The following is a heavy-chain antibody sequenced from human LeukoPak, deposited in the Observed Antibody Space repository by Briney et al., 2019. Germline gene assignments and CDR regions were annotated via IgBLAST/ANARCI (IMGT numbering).Heavy chain of an antibody. CDR3: ARAVLRYFDWPSAFDY. J-gene: IGHJ4*02. Sequence: SETLSLTCAVYGGSFSGYYWSWIRQPPGKGLERIGEINHSGSTNYNPSLKSRVTISVDTSKNQFSLKLSSVTAADTAVYYCARAVLRYFDWPSAFDYWGQGTLVTVSS. CDR2: INHSGST. D-gene: IGHD3-9*01. V-gene: IGHV4-34*01. CDR1: GGSFSGYY.